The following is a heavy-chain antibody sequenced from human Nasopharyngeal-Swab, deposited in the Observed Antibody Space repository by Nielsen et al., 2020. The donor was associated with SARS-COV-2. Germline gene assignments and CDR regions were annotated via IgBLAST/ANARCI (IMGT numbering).Heavy chain of an antibody. V-gene: IGHV3-30-3*01. D-gene: IGHD5-18*01. CDR2: ISYDGSNK. CDR3: ARADRAAPPYYYYGMDV. Sequence: WISQCPAKGLEWVAVISYDGSNKYYADSVKGRFTISRDNSKNTLYLQMNSLRAEDTAVYYCARADRAAPPYYYYGMDVWGQGTTVTVS. J-gene: IGHJ6*02.